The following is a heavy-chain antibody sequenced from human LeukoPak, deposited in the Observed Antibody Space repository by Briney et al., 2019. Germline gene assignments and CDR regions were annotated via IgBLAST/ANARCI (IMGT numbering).Heavy chain of an antibody. D-gene: IGHD3-10*02. CDR3: AELGITMIGGV. Sequence: GGSLRLSCAAYGFTFSIYEMNWARQAPGKGLEWISYIDTSGTTTYYADSVRGCFTVSRDNTKNSLYLQMNTLRAEDTAVYYCAELGITMIGGVWGKGTTVTISS. V-gene: IGHV3-48*03. CDR1: GFTFSIYE. J-gene: IGHJ6*04. CDR2: IDTSGTTT.